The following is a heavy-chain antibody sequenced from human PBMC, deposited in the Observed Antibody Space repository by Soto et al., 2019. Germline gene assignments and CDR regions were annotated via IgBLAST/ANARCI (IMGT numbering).Heavy chain of an antibody. Sequence: GGSLRLSCAASGFTFSSYEMNWVRQAPGKGLEWVSYISSSGSTIYYADSVKGRFTISRDNAKNSLYLQMNSLRAEDTAVYYCALASYYDSSGPYYYYYGMDVWGQGTTVTVSS. D-gene: IGHD3-22*01. V-gene: IGHV3-48*03. CDR1: GFTFSSYE. CDR2: ISSSGSTI. CDR3: ALASYYDSSGPYYYYYGMDV. J-gene: IGHJ6*02.